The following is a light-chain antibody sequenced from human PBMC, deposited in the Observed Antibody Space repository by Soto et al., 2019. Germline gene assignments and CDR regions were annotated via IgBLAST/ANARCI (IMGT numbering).Light chain of an antibody. V-gene: IGLV2-14*01. CDR1: SRDVGGYNY. J-gene: IGLJ1*01. Sequence: QSALTQPASVSGSPGQAITISCTGTSRDVGGYNYVSWYQQHPGKAPKLMIYEVSNRPSGVSNRFSGSKSGNTASLTISGLQAEDEADYYCSSYISSSTLYVFGTGTKVTVL. CDR2: EVS. CDR3: SSYISSSTLYV.